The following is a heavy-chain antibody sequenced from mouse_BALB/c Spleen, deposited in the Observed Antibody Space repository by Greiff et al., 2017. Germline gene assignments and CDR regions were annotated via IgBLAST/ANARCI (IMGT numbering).Heavy chain of an antibody. V-gene: IGHV1-81*01. Sequence: QVQLQQPGAELVRPGASVKLSCKASGYTFTSYWINWVKQRTGQGLEWIGEIYPGSGNTYYNEKFKGKATLTADKSSSTAYMQLSSLTSEDSAVYFCARGDYYGPAWFAYWGQGTLVTVSA. J-gene: IGHJ3*01. D-gene: IGHD1-2*01. CDR2: IYPGSGNT. CDR1: GYTFTSYW. CDR3: ARGDYYGPAWFAY.